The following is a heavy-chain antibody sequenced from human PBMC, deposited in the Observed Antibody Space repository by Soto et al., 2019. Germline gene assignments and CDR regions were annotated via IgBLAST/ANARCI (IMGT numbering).Heavy chain of an antibody. CDR3: ARGGSSSWFDY. V-gene: IGHV3-30*04. Sequence: QVQLVESGGGVVQPGRSLRLSCAASGFTFSSYAMHWVRQAPGKGLEWVAVISYDGRNKYYADSVKGRFTISRDNSKNTLYLQMNSLRAEDTAVYYCARGGSSSWFDYWGQGTLVTVSS. CDR2: ISYDGRNK. D-gene: IGHD6-13*01. CDR1: GFTFSSYA. J-gene: IGHJ4*02.